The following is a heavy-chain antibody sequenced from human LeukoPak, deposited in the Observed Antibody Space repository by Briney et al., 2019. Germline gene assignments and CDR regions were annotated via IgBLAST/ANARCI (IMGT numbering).Heavy chain of an antibody. D-gene: IGHD4-17*01. CDR1: GFTFSSYW. V-gene: IGHV3-7*01. J-gene: IGHJ4*02. CDR3: ARDSPRGWTTVTTKFYYFDY. Sequence: PGGSLRLSCAASGFTFSSYWMSWVRQAPGKGLEWVANIKQDGSEKYYVDSVKGRFTISRDNAKNSLYLQMNSLRAEDTAVYYCARDSPRGWTTVTTKFYYFDYWGQGTLVTVSS. CDR2: IKQDGSEK.